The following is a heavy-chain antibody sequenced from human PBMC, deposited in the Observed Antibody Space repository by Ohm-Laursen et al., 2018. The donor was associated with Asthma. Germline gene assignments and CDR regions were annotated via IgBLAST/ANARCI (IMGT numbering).Heavy chain of an antibody. CDR2: IIPILRTA. J-gene: IGHJ6*02. CDR3: ARGRYDSSDYDLYGLDV. CDR1: GGTFSSYA. Sequence: ASVKVSCKASGGTFSSYAISWVRQAPGQGLEWMGGIIPILRTANYAQNFWGRVTITADESTSTAYMDLSSLRSEDTAVYYCARGRYDSSDYDLYGLDVWGQGTTVTVSS. V-gene: IGHV1-69*13. D-gene: IGHD3-22*01.